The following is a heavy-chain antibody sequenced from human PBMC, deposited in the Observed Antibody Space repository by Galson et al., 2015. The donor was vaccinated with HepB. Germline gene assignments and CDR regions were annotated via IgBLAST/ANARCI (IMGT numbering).Heavy chain of an antibody. Sequence: SVKVSCKAAGYTFTSYDINWVRQATGQGLEWMGWMSPKSGKTGYAQKFQGRVSITRDTSTNTAYMELSSLRSADTAVYYCARMHHYDRNDGNWFAPWGQGTLVTVSS. D-gene: IGHD3-22*01. CDR1: GYTFTSYD. CDR2: MSPKSGKT. J-gene: IGHJ5*02. CDR3: ARMHHYDRNDGNWFAP. V-gene: IGHV1-8*01.